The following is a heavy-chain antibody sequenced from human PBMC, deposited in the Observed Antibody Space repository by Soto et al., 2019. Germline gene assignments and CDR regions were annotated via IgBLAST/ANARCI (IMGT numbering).Heavy chain of an antibody. CDR2: INHSGGT. CDR1: GGSFSGYY. Sequence: SETLSLTCAVYGGSFSGYYWSWIRQPPGKGLEWIGEINHSGGTNYNPSLKSRVTISVDTSKNQFSLKLSSVTAADTAVYYCARGDRTLNDYWGQGTLVTVSS. CDR3: ARGDRTLNDY. V-gene: IGHV4-34*01. J-gene: IGHJ4*02.